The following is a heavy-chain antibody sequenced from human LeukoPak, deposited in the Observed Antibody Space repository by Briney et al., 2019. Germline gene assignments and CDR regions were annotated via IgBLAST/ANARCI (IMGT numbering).Heavy chain of an antibody. D-gene: IGHD2-15*01. CDR2: IYHSGST. J-gene: IGHJ4*02. CDR3: ARTTSYSYYFDY. V-gene: IGHV4-30-2*01. CDR1: GGSISSGGYS. Sequence: SETLSLTCAVSGGSISSGGYSWSWIRQPPGKGLEWIGYIYHSGSTYYNPPLKSRVTISVDRSKNQFSLKLSSVTAADTAVYYCARTTSYSYYFDYWGQGTLVTVSS.